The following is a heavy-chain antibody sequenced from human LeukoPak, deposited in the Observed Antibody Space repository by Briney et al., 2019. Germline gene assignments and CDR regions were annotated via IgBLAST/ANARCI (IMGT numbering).Heavy chain of an antibody. CDR2: IYYSGST. J-gene: IGHJ6*03. CDR3: ARGLGSSGWPGNYYYYMDV. CDR1: GGSISSYY. D-gene: IGHD6-19*01. V-gene: IGHV4-59*01. Sequence: SETLSLACTVSGGSISSYYWSWIRQPPGKGLEWIGYIYYSGSTNYNPSLKSRVTISVDTSKNQFSLKLSSVTTADTAVYYCARGLGSSGWPGNYYYYMDVWGKGTTVTVSS.